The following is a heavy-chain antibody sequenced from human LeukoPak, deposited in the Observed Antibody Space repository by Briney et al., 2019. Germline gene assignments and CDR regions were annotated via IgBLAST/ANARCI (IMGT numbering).Heavy chain of an antibody. CDR1: GFTFSSYS. V-gene: IGHV3-49*04. Sequence: GGSLRLSCAASGFTFSSYSMNWVRQAPGKGLEWVGFIRSKAYGGTTEYAASVKGRFTISRDDSKSIAYLQMNSLKTEDTAVYYCTRGNYYDSSGYFDYWGQGTLVTVSS. J-gene: IGHJ4*02. D-gene: IGHD3-22*01. CDR2: IRSKAYGGTT. CDR3: TRGNYYDSSGYFDY.